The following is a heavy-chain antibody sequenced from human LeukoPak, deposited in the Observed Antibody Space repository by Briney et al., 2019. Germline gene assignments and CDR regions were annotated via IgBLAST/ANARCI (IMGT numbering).Heavy chain of an antibody. CDR3: AKEYYYDSSGYRTQAPNWFDP. Sequence: GGSLRLSCAASGFTFSSYGTHWVRQAPGKGLEWVAVISYDGSNKYYADSVKGRLTISRDNSKNTLYLQMNSLRAEDTAVYYCAKEYYYDSSGYRTQAPNWFDPWGQGTLVTVSS. CDR1: GFTFSSYG. J-gene: IGHJ5*02. D-gene: IGHD3-22*01. V-gene: IGHV3-30*18. CDR2: ISYDGSNK.